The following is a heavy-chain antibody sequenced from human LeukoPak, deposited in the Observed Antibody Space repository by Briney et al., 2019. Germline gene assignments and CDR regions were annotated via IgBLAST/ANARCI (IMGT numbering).Heavy chain of an antibody. CDR3: ARGYCSGGSCYSSGFDY. J-gene: IGHJ4*02. D-gene: IGHD2-15*01. CDR1: GFTFSSYS. Sequence: GGSLRLPCAASGFTFSSYSMNWVRQAPGKGLEWVSSISSSSSYIYYADSVKGRFTISRDNAKNSLYLQMNSLRAEDTAVYYCARGYCSGGSCYSSGFDYWGQGTLVTVSS. V-gene: IGHV3-21*01. CDR2: ISSSSSYI.